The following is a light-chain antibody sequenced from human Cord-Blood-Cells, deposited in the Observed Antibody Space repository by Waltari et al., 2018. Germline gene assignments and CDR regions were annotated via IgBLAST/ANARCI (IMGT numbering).Light chain of an antibody. CDR2: GAS. J-gene: IGKJ4*01. Sequence: IALLQSPVTLSLSLGERATLSCRASQSVSSSYLAWYQQKPGQAPSHLLYGASSRATGSPDRFSGSGAWTDFTLTISRLEPEDFAVYYCQQYGSSPPLTFGGGTKVEIK. CDR3: QQYGSSPPLT. V-gene: IGKV3-20*01. CDR1: QSVSSSY.